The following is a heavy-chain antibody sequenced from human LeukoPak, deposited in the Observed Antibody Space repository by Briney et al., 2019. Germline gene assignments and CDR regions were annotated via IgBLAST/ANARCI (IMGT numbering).Heavy chain of an antibody. Sequence: SETLSLTCTVSGDSISNYYWRWIRQSPGKKLEWIGYMYNRGSTIYNPSLKSRVTISTDTSKNQRSLRLTSVTAADTAVYYCARAEKAVTGTLDYWGQGTLITVSS. V-gene: IGHV4-59*01. CDR2: MYNRGST. D-gene: IGHD6-19*01. CDR3: ARAEKAVTGTLDY. J-gene: IGHJ4*02. CDR1: GDSISNYY.